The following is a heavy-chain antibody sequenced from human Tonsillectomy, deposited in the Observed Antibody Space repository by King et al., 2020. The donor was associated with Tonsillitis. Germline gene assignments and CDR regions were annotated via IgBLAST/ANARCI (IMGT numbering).Heavy chain of an antibody. J-gene: IGHJ4*02. CDR1: GYSFTNYW. CDR2: IAPRDSYT. CDR3: AILRYFDALDY. V-gene: IGHV5-10-1*03. Sequence: VQLVESGAEVKKPGESLRISCRGSGYSFTNYWITWVRQMPGKGLEWMWRIAPRDSYTNYSPSFQGHVTISSDKSISTAYLQWSSLKASDTAMYYCAILRYFDALDYWGQGTLVTVSS. D-gene: IGHD3-9*01.